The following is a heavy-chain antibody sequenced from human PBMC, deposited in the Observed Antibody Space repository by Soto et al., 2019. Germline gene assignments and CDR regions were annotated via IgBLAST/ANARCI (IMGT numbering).Heavy chain of an antibody. J-gene: IGHJ4*02. V-gene: IGHV3-23*01. CDR2: ISGSGGST. CDR3: AKRATGTDFDY. Sequence: TGGSLRLSCAASGFTFSSYAMNWVRQAPGKGLEWVSVISGSGGSTYYADSVKGRFTISRDDSKNTLYLQMNGLRAEDTAVYYCAKRATGTDFDYWGQGTLVTVSS. D-gene: IGHD1-1*01. CDR1: GFTFSSYA.